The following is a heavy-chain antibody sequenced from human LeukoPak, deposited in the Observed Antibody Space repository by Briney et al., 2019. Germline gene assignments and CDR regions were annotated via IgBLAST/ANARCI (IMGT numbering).Heavy chain of an antibody. V-gene: IGHV4-39*01. J-gene: IGHJ3*02. D-gene: IGHD2-2*02. CDR3: ASYCSITNCYKRAFHI. CDR2: AYYSGST. Sequence: SETLSLTCTVSGDSISSSSSFWGWIRQPPGKGLEWIGSAYYSGSTYYNPSLKSRVTISVDTSKNQFSVNLSSVTAADTAVYYCASYCSITNCYKRAFHIWGQGTLVTVSS. CDR1: GDSISSSSSF.